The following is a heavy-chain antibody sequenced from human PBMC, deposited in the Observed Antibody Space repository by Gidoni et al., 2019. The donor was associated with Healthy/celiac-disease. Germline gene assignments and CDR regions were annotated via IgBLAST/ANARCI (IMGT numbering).Heavy chain of an antibody. D-gene: IGHD3-22*01. CDR2: IWYDGSNK. Sequence: QVQLVESGGGVVQPGRSLRLSCAASGFTFSSYGMHWVRQAPGKGLEWVAVIWYDGSNKYYADSVKGRFTISRDNSKNTLYLQMNSLRAEDTAVYYCARDMSVKQDYYYDSSGYYYWGQGTLVTVSS. CDR1: GFTFSSYG. CDR3: ARDMSVKQDYYYDSSGYYY. J-gene: IGHJ4*02. V-gene: IGHV3-33*08.